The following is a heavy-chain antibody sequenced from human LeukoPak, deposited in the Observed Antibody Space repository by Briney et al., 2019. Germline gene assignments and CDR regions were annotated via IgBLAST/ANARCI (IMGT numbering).Heavy chain of an antibody. Sequence: SETLSLTCTVSGGSISSYYWSWIRQPPGKGLEWIGYIYYSGSTNYNPSLKSRVTISVDTSKNQFSLKLSSVTAADTAVYYCARVRRWGYNFYYYYGMDVWSQGTTVTVSS. V-gene: IGHV4-59*01. CDR2: IYYSGST. D-gene: IGHD5-24*01. J-gene: IGHJ6*02. CDR1: GGSISSYY. CDR3: ARVRRWGYNFYYYYGMDV.